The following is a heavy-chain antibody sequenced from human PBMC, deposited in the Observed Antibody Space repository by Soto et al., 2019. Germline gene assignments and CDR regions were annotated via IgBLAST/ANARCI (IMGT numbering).Heavy chain of an antibody. D-gene: IGHD2-15*01. V-gene: IGHV4-59*08. CDR3: ARAAPRFFCGGSCYSGSDS. CDR1: GGSLSSYY. Sequence: PSETLSLTCTVSGGSLSSYYWSWIRQPPGKGLEWIGYIYYSGSTNYNPSLKSRVTISVDTSKNQFSLKLSSVTAADTAVYYCARAAPRFFCGGSCYSGSDSRGQGTLVTVSS. CDR2: IYYSGST. J-gene: IGHJ1*01.